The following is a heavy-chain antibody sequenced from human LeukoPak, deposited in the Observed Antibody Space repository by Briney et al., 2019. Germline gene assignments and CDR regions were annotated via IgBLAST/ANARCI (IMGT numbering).Heavy chain of an antibody. CDR3: ARDFLGDTGYFDY. J-gene: IGHJ4*02. CDR1: GGSISSGGYY. D-gene: IGHD3-3*01. Sequence: SETLSLTCTVSGGSISSGGYYWSWIRQHPGKGLEWIGYIYYSGSTYYNPSLKSRVTISVDTSKNQFSLKLSSVTAADTAVYYCARDFLGDTGYFDYWGQGTLVTVSS. CDR2: IYYSGST. V-gene: IGHV4-31*03.